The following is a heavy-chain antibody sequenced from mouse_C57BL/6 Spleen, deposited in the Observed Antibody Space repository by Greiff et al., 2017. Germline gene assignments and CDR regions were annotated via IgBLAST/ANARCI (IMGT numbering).Heavy chain of an antibody. D-gene: IGHD1-1*01. J-gene: IGHJ2*01. CDR2: LSPGDGDT. CDR3: ARDTTVVATDFDY. Sequence: VQLQESGAELVKPGASVKISCKASGYAFSSYWMNWVKQRPGKGLEWIGQLSPGDGDTNYNGKFKGKATLTADKSSSTASMQLSSLTSEDSAVYFCARDTTVVATDFDYWGQGTTLTVSS. CDR1: GYAFSSYW. V-gene: IGHV1-80*01.